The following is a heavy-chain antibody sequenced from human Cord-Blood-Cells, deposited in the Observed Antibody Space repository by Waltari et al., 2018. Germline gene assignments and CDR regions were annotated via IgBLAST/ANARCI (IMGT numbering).Heavy chain of an antibody. CDR3: ARALEYSNYYYGMDV. CDR2: RNPNSGNT. D-gene: IGHD4-4*01. J-gene: IGHJ6*02. Sequence: QVQLVQSGAEVKKPGASVKVSCKASGYTFTSYDINWVRQATGQGLEWMGGRNPNSGNTGYAQKFQGRVTMTRNTSISTAYMELSSLRSEDTAVYYCARALEYSNYYYGMDVWGQGTTVTVSS. CDR1: GYTFTSYD. V-gene: IGHV1-8*01.